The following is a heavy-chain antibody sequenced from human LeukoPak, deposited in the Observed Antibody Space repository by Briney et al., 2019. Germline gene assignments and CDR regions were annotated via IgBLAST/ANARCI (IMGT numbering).Heavy chain of an antibody. D-gene: IGHD2-2*01. CDR2: ISSSSSYI. CDR3: ARRGGSWYAYFDY. CDR1: GFTFSSYS. Sequence: GGSLRLSCAASGFTFSSYSMNWVRQAPGKGLEWVSSISSSSSYIYYADSVKGRFTISRDNAKNSLYLQMNSLRAEDTAVYYCARRGGSWYAYFDYWGQGTLVTVSS. J-gene: IGHJ4*02. V-gene: IGHV3-21*01.